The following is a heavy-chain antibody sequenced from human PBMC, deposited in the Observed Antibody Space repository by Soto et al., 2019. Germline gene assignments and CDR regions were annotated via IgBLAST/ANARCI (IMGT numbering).Heavy chain of an antibody. CDR2: TDYSGNT. D-gene: IGHD6-19*01. Sequence: QVHLQESGPELGSPSEPLSPTCTVPGASISSYSWTWFRQPQGKGLGWIGYTDYSGNTNYNPSLKSRVTISGDTSKNQFSLRLSSVTAADTAVYYCARAVGDPLYYLDYWGQGTLVTVSS. CDR3: ARAVGDPLYYLDY. CDR1: GASISSYS. J-gene: IGHJ4*02. V-gene: IGHV4-59*08.